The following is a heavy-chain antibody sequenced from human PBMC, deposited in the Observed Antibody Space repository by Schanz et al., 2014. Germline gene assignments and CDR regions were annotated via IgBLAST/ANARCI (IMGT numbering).Heavy chain of an antibody. Sequence: QVQLQESGPGLVKPSGTLSLTCTVSGASISSVYWWSWVRQSPGTGLEWIGEMHHSEGRNYNPSLKGGVPTFIAGSKTHFSRERNCGTAADTAVYYCVRNGDCRGGIRCDKGYFDSWGQGILVTVSS. V-gene: IGHV4-4*02. CDR3: VRNGDCRGGIRCDKGYFDS. D-gene: IGHD2-15*01. J-gene: IGHJ4*02. CDR1: GASISSVYW. CDR2: MHHSEGR.